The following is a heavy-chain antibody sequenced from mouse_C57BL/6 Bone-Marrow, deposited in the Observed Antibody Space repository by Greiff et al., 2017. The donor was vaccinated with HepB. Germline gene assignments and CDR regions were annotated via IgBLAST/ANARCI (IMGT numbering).Heavy chain of an antibody. J-gene: IGHJ4*01. D-gene: IGHD2-5*01. CDR2: IYPGGGYT. V-gene: IGHV1-63*01. CDR1: GYTFTNYW. CDR3: ARKSNYVYYAMDY. Sequence: VQLQQSGAELVRPGTSVKMSCKASGYTFTNYWIGWAKQRPGHGLEWIGDIYPGGGYTNYNEKFKGKATLTADKSSSTAYMQFSSLTSEDSAIYDCARKSNYVYYAMDYWGQGTSVTVSS.